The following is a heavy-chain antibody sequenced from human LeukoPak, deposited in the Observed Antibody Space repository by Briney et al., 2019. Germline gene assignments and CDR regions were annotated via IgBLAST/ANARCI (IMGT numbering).Heavy chain of an antibody. V-gene: IGHV3-7*01. CDR2: LSQEGRRK. J-gene: IGHJ4*02. CDR3: VQDSPLRYSGSEAAY. CDR1: GFTFSQYW. D-gene: IGHD1-26*01. Sequence: PGGSLRLSCVASGFTFSQYWMAWVRQAPGRGLEWVAHLSQEGRRKDYVASVRGRFAISRDNSDNSLFLQMDSLRAEDTGVYYCVQDSPLRYSGSEAAYWGQGTLVTVSS.